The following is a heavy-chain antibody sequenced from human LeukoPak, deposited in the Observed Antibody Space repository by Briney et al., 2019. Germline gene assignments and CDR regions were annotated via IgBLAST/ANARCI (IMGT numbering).Heavy chain of an antibody. CDR2: INADSSTI. CDR1: GFTFSTYN. CDR3: VRDNSRGQSLGVIY. V-gene: IGHV3-48*01. D-gene: IGHD3-22*01. Sequence: GGSLRLSCAASGFTFSTYNMNWVRQAPGKGLEWISYINADSSTIQYADSVRGRFTTSRDNAKNSLYLQKNSLRAEDTAVYYCVRDNSRGQSLGVIYWGQGSLVTVSS. J-gene: IGHJ4*02.